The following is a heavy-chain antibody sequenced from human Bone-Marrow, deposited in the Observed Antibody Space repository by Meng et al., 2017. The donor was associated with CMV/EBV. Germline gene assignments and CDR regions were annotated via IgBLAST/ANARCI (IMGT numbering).Heavy chain of an antibody. Sequence: SVKVSCKASGGTFSSYTISWVRQAPGQGLEWMGRIIPILGIANYAQKFQGRVTITADKSTSTAYMELSSLRSEDTAVYYCARGRTVTDYYYYGMDVCGQGTTVTASS. V-gene: IGHV1-69*02. CDR2: IIPILGIA. CDR3: ARGRTVTDYYYYGMDV. J-gene: IGHJ6*02. D-gene: IGHD4-17*01. CDR1: GGTFSSYT.